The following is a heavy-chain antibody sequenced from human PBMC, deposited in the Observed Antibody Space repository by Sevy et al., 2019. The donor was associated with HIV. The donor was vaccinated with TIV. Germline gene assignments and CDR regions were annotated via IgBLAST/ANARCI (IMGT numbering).Heavy chain of an antibody. V-gene: IGHV3-23*01. CDR3: AKDGLYGGDFEYFQD. CDR2: MTGTATTI. Sequence: GGSLRLSCAASGFTFSNYGMTWVRQAPGKGLEWVSSMTGTATTIYYGDSVKGRFTISRDNSKNTLYLQMNSLRAEDTAVYYCAKDGLYGGDFEYFQDWGQCTLVTVSS. D-gene: IGHD2-21*02. J-gene: IGHJ1*01. CDR1: GFTFSNYG.